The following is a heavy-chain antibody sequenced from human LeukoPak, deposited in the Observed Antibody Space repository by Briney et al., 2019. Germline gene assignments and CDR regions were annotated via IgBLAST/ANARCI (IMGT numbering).Heavy chain of an antibody. J-gene: IGHJ5*02. D-gene: IGHD5-18*01. Sequence: GGSLRLSCAASGFTFSSFWMGWVRQTPGKRLEWVANMNIDGSEKYYADSVKGRFSISRDNARNSVYLQMNSLRVEDTAVYYCASLDTAKQPLANHWGQGTLVTVSS. CDR2: MNIDGSEK. CDR3: ASLDTAKQPLANH. CDR1: GFTFSSFW. V-gene: IGHV3-7*03.